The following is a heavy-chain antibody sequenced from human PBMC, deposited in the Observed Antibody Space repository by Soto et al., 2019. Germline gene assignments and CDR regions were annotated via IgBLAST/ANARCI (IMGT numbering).Heavy chain of an antibody. Sequence: PSQTLSLTCAISGDSVSSNSAAWNWIRQSPSRGLEWLGRTYYRSKWYNDYAVSVKSRITINPDTSKNQFSPQLNSVTPEDTAVYYCARVKYYDSSGYYYDNWFDPWGQGTLVTVSS. CDR3: ARVKYYDSSGYYYDNWFDP. CDR2: TYYRSKWYN. D-gene: IGHD3-22*01. CDR1: GDSVSSNSAA. V-gene: IGHV6-1*01. J-gene: IGHJ5*02.